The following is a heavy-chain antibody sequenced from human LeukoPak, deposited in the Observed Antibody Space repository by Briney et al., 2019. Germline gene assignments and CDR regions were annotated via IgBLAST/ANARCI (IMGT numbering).Heavy chain of an antibody. Sequence: GGSLRLSCAASGFTFRDYDMSWLRQAPGKGLEWVSAVCGSGGSTYYAHYVKGRFTISRYNSKNTLYLQMNSLRAKDRAVYYCAKLREFQNFDYWGQGTLVTVSS. CDR3: AKLREFQNFDY. D-gene: IGHD2/OR15-2a*01. CDR1: GFTFRDYD. CDR2: VCGSGGST. J-gene: IGHJ4*02. V-gene: IGHV3-23*01.